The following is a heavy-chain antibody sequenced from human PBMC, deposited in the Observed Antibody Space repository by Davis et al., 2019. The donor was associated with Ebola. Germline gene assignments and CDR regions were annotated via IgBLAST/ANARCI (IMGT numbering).Heavy chain of an antibody. V-gene: IGHV4-34*01. CDR1: GGSFSGYY. D-gene: IGHD5-18*01. CDR3: ARRGYSYGYKY. Sequence: MPSETLSLTCAVYGGSFSGYYWSWIRQPPGKGLEWIAYIYHSGSTHYNPSLRSRVTISVDTSKNQFSLKLSSVTAADTAVYYCARRGYSYGYKYWGQGTLVTVSS. CDR2: IYHSGST. J-gene: IGHJ4*02.